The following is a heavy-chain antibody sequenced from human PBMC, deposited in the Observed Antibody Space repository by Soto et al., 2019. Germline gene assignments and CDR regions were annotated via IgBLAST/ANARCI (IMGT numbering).Heavy chain of an antibody. J-gene: IGHJ6*02. CDR2: HSNDGITK. Sequence: QLVESGGGVVQPGTSPRLSCAASGSTFSSSGWHWVRQAPGKGLEWVAFHSNDGITKNYADSVKGRFTIFRDNSKNTVSLQIDSLRGDDTAVYYCAKDGPHFDVDVWGQGTTVTVSS. V-gene: IGHV3-30*18. D-gene: IGHD3-9*01. CDR3: AKDGPHFDVDV. CDR1: GSTFSSSG.